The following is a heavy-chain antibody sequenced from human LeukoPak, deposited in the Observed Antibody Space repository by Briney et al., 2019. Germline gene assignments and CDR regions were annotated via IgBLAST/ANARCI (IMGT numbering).Heavy chain of an antibody. Sequence: ASVKVSCKASGYTFTSYAMNWVRPAPGQGLEWMGWINTNTGNPTYAQGFTGRFVSSLDTSVSTAYLQISSLKAEDTAVYYCARDPVGVTMVRGVILSEGFDPWGQGTLVTVSS. CDR3: ARDPVGVTMVRGVILSEGFDP. CDR1: GYTFTSYA. V-gene: IGHV7-4-1*02. D-gene: IGHD3-10*01. J-gene: IGHJ5*02. CDR2: INTNTGNP.